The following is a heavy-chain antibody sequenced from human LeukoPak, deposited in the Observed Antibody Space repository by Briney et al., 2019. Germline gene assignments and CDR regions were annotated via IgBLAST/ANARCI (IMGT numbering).Heavy chain of an antibody. J-gene: IGHJ4*02. Sequence: SETLSLTCAVYGGSFSGYYWSWIRQPPGKGLEWIGEINHSGSTNYNPSLKSRVTISVDRSKNQFSLKLSSVTAADTAVYYCARGVDTAMVTEYYFDYWGQGTLVTVSS. CDR3: ARGVDTAMVTEYYFDY. CDR2: INHSGST. D-gene: IGHD5-18*01. V-gene: IGHV4-34*01. CDR1: GGSFSGYY.